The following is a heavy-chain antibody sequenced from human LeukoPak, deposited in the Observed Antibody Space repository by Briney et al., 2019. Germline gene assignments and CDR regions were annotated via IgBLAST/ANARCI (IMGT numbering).Heavy chain of an antibody. J-gene: IGHJ4*02. V-gene: IGHV1-18*01. CDR1: GGTFSSYA. Sequence: ASVKVSCKASGGTFSSYAISWVRQAPGQGLEWMGWISAYNGNTNCAQKLQGRVTMTTDTSTSTAYMELRSLRSDDTAVYYCARDGYRAVAGHFDYWGQGTLVTVSS. D-gene: IGHD6-19*01. CDR3: ARDGYRAVAGHFDY. CDR2: ISAYNGNT.